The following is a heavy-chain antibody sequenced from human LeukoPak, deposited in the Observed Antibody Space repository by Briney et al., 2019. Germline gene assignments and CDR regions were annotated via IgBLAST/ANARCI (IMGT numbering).Heavy chain of an antibody. Sequence: SHTLSLTCAISGYTVSSTRPAWNWIRQSPSRGLEWLGRTYYRSKWYNDYAVSVKSRITINPDTSKNQFSLQLNSVTPEDTAVYYCARDHPRRWNFDYEGQGTLVTVSS. J-gene: IGHJ4*02. D-gene: IGHD4-23*01. V-gene: IGHV6-1*01. CDR3: ARDHPRRWNFDY. CDR2: TYYRSKWYN. CDR1: GYTVSSTRPA.